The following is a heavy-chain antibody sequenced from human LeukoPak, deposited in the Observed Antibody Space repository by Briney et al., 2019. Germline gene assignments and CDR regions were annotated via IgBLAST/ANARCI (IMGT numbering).Heavy chain of an antibody. CDR1: GGTFSRYA. CDR3: ARDRDDSSGYYYGRVLEY. V-gene: IGHV1-69*13. CDR2: IIPMYGTT. J-gene: IGHJ4*02. D-gene: IGHD3-22*01. Sequence: SVKVSCKASGGTFSRYAISWARQAPGQGLEWMGGIIPMYGTTNYAQKFQGRVTITADESTSTAYMELSSLRSEDTALYYCARDRDDSSGYYYGRVLEYWGQGTLVTVSS.